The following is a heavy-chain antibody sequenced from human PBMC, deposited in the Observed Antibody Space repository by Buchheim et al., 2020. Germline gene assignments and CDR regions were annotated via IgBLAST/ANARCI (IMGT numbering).Heavy chain of an antibody. V-gene: IGHV3-30*18. CDR3: ANRLPDYGMDV. D-gene: IGHD1-14*01. J-gene: IGHJ6*02. CDR2: ISYDGSNK. Sequence: QVQLVESGGGVVQPGRSLRLSCAASGFTFSSYGMHWVRQAPGKGLEWVAVISYDGSNKYYADSVKGRFTISRDNSKNTLYLQMNSLRAEDTAVYYCANRLPDYGMDVWGQGTT. CDR1: GFTFSSYG.